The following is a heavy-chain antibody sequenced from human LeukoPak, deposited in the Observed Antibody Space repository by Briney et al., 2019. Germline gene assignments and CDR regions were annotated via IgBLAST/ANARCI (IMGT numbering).Heavy chain of an antibody. D-gene: IGHD3-10*01. CDR1: GFTISSSD. CDR2: ISDDGSRQ. V-gene: IGHV3-30-3*01. Sequence: GGSLRLSCAASGFTISSSDVNWVRQAPGQGLDRVAFISDDGSRQHYADSVKGRFTISRDNSKNTLNLQMNSLRAEDTAVYYCVKDRTGTYTLDYWGQGTLVTVSS. CDR3: VKDRTGTYTLDY. J-gene: IGHJ4*02.